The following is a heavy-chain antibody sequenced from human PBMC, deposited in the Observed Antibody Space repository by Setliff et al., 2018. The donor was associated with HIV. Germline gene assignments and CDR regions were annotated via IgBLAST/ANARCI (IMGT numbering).Heavy chain of an antibody. J-gene: IGHJ3*01. Sequence: GGSLRLSCAASGFSFNDYYMSWVRQAPGKGLEWLSYISDSSTYTHYADSVKGRFTVSRDNAKSSLFLQMNSLRAEGTAVYYCARDLSGWNFDTFDVWGQGTMVTVSS. CDR2: ISDSSTYT. CDR1: GFSFNDYY. V-gene: IGHV3-11*05. D-gene: IGHD6-19*01. CDR3: ARDLSGWNFDTFDV.